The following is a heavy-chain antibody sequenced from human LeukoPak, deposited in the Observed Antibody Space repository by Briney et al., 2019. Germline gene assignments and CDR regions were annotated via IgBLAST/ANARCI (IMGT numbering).Heavy chain of an antibody. CDR1: GGSVSSYY. V-gene: IGHV4-4*07. J-gene: IGHJ6*02. Sequence: PSETLSLTCTVSGGSVSSYYWSWIRQPAGKGLEWIGRIYSSGSTNYNPSLKSRVTMSIDTSKSQFSLKLSSVTAADTAVYYCARDTRDGDYSPYYYYYGMDVWGQGTTVTVSS. CDR3: ARDTRDGDYSPYYYYYGMDV. CDR2: IYSSGST. D-gene: IGHD4-17*01.